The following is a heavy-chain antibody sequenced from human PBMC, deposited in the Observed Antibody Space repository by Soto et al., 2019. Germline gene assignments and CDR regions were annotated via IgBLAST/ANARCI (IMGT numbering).Heavy chain of an antibody. J-gene: IGHJ5*02. V-gene: IGHV1-18*01. CDR2: INPYNGNT. Sequence: ASVKVSCKASGYTFTSYGISWVRQAPGQGLEWMGWINPYNGNTNYAQKLQGRVTMTTDTSTSTAYMELRSLRSDDTSVYYCARDPVGGNWFDPSGQRTLVTVSS. D-gene: IGHD1-26*01. CDR1: GYTFTSYG. CDR3: ARDPVGGNWFDP.